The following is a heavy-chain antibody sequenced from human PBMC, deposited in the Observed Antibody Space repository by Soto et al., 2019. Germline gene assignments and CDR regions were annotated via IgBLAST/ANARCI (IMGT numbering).Heavy chain of an antibody. Sequence: PSETLSLTCTVSGASISNYYWSWIRQPAGKGLECLGRIYASGTTTYNPSLRSRVTMSVDTSKNQFSLNLNSVTAADTAVYYCARESRSELGKVEYWGQGTLVTVS. D-gene: IGHD1-1*01. V-gene: IGHV4-4*07. CDR3: ARESRSELGKVEY. CDR1: GASISNYY. J-gene: IGHJ4*02. CDR2: IYASGTT.